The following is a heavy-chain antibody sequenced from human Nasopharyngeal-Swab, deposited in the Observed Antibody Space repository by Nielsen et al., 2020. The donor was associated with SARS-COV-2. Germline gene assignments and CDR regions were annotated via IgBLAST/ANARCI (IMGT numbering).Heavy chain of an antibody. Sequence: GGSLRLSCAASGFTFSSYAMSWVRQAPGKGLEWVSAISGSGGSTYYADSVKGRFTISRDNSKNTLYLQMNSLRADDTAVHYCAKEATLGGVGDYYYMDVWGKGTTVTVSS. CDR1: GFTFSSYA. D-gene: IGHD3-16*01. CDR2: ISGSGGST. V-gene: IGHV3-23*01. J-gene: IGHJ6*03. CDR3: AKEATLGGVGDYYYMDV.